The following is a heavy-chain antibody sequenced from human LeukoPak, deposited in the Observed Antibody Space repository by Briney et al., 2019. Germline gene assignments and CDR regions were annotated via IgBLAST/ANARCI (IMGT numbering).Heavy chain of an antibody. CDR2: ISYDGNNQ. V-gene: IGHV3-30*18. CDR1: GFTFGKYW. J-gene: IGHJ4*02. Sequence: GGSLRLSCVASGFTFGKYWMSWVRQAPGTGLEWVSFISYDGNNQYYADSVKGRFTISRDNSKNTLYLQMNSLRTEDTAVYYCAKDAGDQGYFDYWGQGTLVTVSS. D-gene: IGHD3-16*01. CDR3: AKDAGDQGYFDY.